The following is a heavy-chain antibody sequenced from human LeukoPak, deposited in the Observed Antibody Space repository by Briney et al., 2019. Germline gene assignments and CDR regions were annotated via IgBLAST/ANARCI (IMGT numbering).Heavy chain of an antibody. V-gene: IGHV4-34*01. CDR3: ASNKAAAGYYYYYYTDV. D-gene: IGHD6-13*01. CDR2: INHSGST. Sequence: PSETLSLTCAVYDGSFSGYYWSWIRQPPGKGLEWIGEINHSGSTNYNPSLKSRVTISVDTSKNQFSLKLSSVTAADTAVYYCASNKAAAGYYYYYYTDVCGKGTTVTVSS. J-gene: IGHJ6*03. CDR1: DGSFSGYY.